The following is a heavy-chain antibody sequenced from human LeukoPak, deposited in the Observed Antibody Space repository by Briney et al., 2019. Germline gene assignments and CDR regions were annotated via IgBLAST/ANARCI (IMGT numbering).Heavy chain of an antibody. D-gene: IGHD6-13*01. Sequence: SETLSLTCAVYGGSFSGYYWSWIRQPPGKGLEWIGEINHSGSTNYNPSLKSRVTISVDTSNNQFSLKLSSVTAADTAVYYCARGIAAADYYYYYYMDVWGKGTTVTVSS. CDR1: GGSFSGYY. V-gene: IGHV4-34*01. CDR2: INHSGST. CDR3: ARGIAAADYYYYYYMDV. J-gene: IGHJ6*03.